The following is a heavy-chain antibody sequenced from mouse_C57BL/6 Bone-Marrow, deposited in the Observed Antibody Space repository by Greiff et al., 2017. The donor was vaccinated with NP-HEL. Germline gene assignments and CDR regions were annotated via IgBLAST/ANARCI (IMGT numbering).Heavy chain of an antibody. D-gene: IGHD2-2*01. V-gene: IGHV1-18*01. J-gene: IGHJ2*01. Sequence: VQLQQSGPELVKPGASVKIPCKASGYTFTDYNMDWVKQSHGKSLEWIGDINPNNGGTIYNQKFTGQATLTVEKSSSTAYMELRSLTSEDTAVYYCARVNDGYDGVDYWGQGTTLTVSS. CDR3: ARVNDGYDGVDY. CDR2: INPNNGGT. CDR1: GYTFTDYN.